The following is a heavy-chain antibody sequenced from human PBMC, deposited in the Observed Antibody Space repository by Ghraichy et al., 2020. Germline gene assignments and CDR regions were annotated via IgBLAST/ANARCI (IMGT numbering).Heavy chain of an antibody. J-gene: IGHJ4*02. CDR3: AKDYGDYVSPFDY. V-gene: IGHV3-30*02. Sequence: WGSLRLTCAASGFTFSSYGMHWVRQAPGKGLEWVAFIRYDGSNKYYADSVKGRFTISRDNSKNTLYLQMNSLRAEDTAVYYCAKDYGDYVSPFDYWGQGTLVTVSS. D-gene: IGHD4-17*01. CDR1: GFTFSSYG. CDR2: IRYDGSNK.